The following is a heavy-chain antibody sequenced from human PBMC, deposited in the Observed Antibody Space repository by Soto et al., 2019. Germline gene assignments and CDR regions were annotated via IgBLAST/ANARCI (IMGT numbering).Heavy chain of an antibody. D-gene: IGHD3-10*01. CDR1: GCTFSNAW. V-gene: IGHV3-15*07. CDR2: IKSKTDGGTT. J-gene: IGHJ6*02. Sequence: EVQLVESGGGLVKPGGSLKLACAASGCTFSNAWMNWVRHAPGKGLEWVGRIKSKTDGGTTDYAAPVKGRFTISRDDSKNTLYLQTNSVKTEDTAGYYCTTVTPLWLWFGEVNYYYYGMEVWGQGPTVTVSS. CDR3: TTVTPLWLWFGEVNYYYYGMEV.